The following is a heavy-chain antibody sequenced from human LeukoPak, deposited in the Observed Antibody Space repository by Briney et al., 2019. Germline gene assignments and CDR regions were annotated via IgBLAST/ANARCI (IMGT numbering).Heavy chain of an antibody. CDR2: IRSKANSYAT. J-gene: IGHJ4*02. CDR1: GFTFSGSA. V-gene: IGHV3-73*01. CDR3: TTQLMETDFDY. D-gene: IGHD1-1*01. Sequence: GGSLRLSCAASGFTFSGSAMDWVRQASGKGLEWVGRIRSKANSYATAYAASVKGRFTISRDDSKNTAYLQMNSLKTEDTAVYYCTTQLMETDFDYWGQGTLVTVSS.